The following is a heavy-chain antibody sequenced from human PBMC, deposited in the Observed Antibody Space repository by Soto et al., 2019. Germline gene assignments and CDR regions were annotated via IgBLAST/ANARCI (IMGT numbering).Heavy chain of an antibody. D-gene: IGHD6-13*01. CDR1: GYSIITSY. V-gene: IGHV4-4*07. CDR2: IHSTGNS. CDR3: VRDGAAVGTHWFET. J-gene: IGHJ5*02. Sequence: SETLSLTCSGSGYSIITSYWSWIRQPAEKRPEWIGRIHSTGNSHYHPSLRSRVSMSVDTSKNEIYLESSSVNAADRAVYYSVRDGAAVGTHWFETRGPGTMVPAAS.